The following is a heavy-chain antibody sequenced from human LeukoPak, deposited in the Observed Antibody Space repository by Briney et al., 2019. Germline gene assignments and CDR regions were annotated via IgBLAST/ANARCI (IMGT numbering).Heavy chain of an antibody. CDR3: ARGGIDSAMLTTERFDY. J-gene: IGHJ4*02. Sequence: NLGESLKISCKGSGYSFISYWIGWVRQMPGKGLEWIGIIYSDDSDTRYSPSFQGQVTISADKSISTAYLQWSSLKASDTAMYYCARGGIDSAMLTTERFDYWGQGTLVTVSS. D-gene: IGHD5-18*01. CDR1: GYSFISYW. CDR2: IYSDDSDT. V-gene: IGHV5-51*01.